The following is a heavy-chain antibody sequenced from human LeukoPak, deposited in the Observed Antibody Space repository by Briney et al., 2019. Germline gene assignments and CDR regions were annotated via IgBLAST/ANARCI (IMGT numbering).Heavy chain of an antibody. Sequence: GGSLRLSCAASGFSFSNHYMRWIRQAPGKGLEWVANINEDGSNKWHLGSVKGRFTVSRDNARNALYLQMNSLRVEDTAVYYCTRGTVAVPGYFDYFDFWGQGALVTVSS. J-gene: IGHJ4*02. CDR2: INEDGSNK. V-gene: IGHV3-7*01. CDR3: TRGTVAVPGYFDYFDF. CDR1: GFSFSNHY. D-gene: IGHD6-19*01.